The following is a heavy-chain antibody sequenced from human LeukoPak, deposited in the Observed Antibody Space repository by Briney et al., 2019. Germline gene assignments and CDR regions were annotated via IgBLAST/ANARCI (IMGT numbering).Heavy chain of an antibody. V-gene: IGHV4-34*01. CDR2: INHSGST. D-gene: IGHD2-2*01. CDR3: PKGLNRFLPVAQLDY. Sequence: SETLSLTCAVYGGFFSGYYWSWLRQPPGKGLEWIGEINHSGSTNYNPSLKSRVTISVDTSKNQFSLKLSSVSAAGSAVYYCPKGLNRFLPVAQLDYWLQGTQVTVSS. CDR1: GGFFSGYY. J-gene: IGHJ4*02.